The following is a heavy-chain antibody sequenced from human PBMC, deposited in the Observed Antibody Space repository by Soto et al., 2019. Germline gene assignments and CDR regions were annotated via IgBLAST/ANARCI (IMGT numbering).Heavy chain of an antibody. Sequence: GGSLRLSCAASGFTFSNYAMSWVRQAPGKGLEWVSGISGTGGNTYYADSVKGRFTSSRDNSKNTLYLQMNSLRAEDTAVYYCAKAPSHNWNLAYYYYYMDVWGKGTTVTVSS. CDR1: GFTFSNYA. CDR3: AKAPSHNWNLAYYYYYMDV. CDR2: ISGTGGNT. D-gene: IGHD1-7*01. V-gene: IGHV3-23*01. J-gene: IGHJ6*03.